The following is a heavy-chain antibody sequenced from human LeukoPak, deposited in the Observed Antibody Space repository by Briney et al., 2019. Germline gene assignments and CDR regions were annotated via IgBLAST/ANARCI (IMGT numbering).Heavy chain of an antibody. CDR3: TTNHLAYCGGDCFSFWGY. CDR2: IKSKTDGGTT. D-gene: IGHD2-21*02. J-gene: IGHJ4*02. Sequence: GGSLRLSCAASGFTFSSYSMNWVRQAPGKGLEWVGRIKSKTDGGTTDYAAPVKGRFTISRDDSKNTLYLQMNSLKTEDTAVYYCTTNHLAYCGGDCFSFWGYWGQGTLVTVSS. CDR1: GFTFSSYS. V-gene: IGHV3-15*01.